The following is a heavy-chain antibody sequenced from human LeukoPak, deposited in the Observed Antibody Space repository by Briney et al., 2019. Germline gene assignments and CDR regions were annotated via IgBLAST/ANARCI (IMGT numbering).Heavy chain of an antibody. CDR1: GYPFSSYS. J-gene: IGHJ4*02. Sequence: TGRSLRLSCVASGYPFSSYSMNWIRQAPGKGLEWVSYISVSGGVRSYADSVKGRFTISRDDARNSLYLQMNSLKDEDTAVYYCARDRGYFYDQLDYWGQGTLVTVSS. CDR2: ISVSGGVR. V-gene: IGHV3-48*02. CDR3: ARDRGYFYDQLDY. D-gene: IGHD2/OR15-2a*01.